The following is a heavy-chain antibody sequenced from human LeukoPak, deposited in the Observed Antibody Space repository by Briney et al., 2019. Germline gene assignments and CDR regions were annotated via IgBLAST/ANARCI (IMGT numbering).Heavy chain of an antibody. D-gene: IGHD2/OR15-2a*01. Sequence: GRSLRLSCAASGFTFYDYAMHWVRHAPGKGLEWGTGISWNSGSIVYADSVKGRFTISRDNAKNSLYLQMNSLRAEDTALYYCAKGGVLNYYYYGMDVWGQGTTVTVSS. CDR1: GFTFYDYA. CDR3: AKGGVLNYYYYGMDV. CDR2: ISWNSGSI. V-gene: IGHV3-9*01. J-gene: IGHJ6*02.